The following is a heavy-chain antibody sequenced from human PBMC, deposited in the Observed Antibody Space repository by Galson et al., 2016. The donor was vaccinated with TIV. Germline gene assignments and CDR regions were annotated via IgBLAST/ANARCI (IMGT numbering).Heavy chain of an antibody. J-gene: IGHJ6*02. Sequence: SVKVSCKASGDTFSMIVFNWVRQAPGQGLDWMGGINPLLGTVNNAQKFQGRVTFTADESRNTDYMELSSLKSEDTAIYYCAKDRNTALDTYHASYGMDSCGQVTAVILSS. V-gene: IGHV1-69*13. CDR2: INPLLGTV. D-gene: IGHD5-18*01. CDR3: AKDRNTALDTYHASYGMDS. CDR1: GDTFSMIV.